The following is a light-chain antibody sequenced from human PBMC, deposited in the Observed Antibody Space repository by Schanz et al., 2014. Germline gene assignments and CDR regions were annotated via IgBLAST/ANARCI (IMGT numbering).Light chain of an antibody. CDR1: QSVSSNY. CDR3: QQYDSSPPET. J-gene: IGKJ4*01. CDR2: GAS. Sequence: EIVLTQSPGTLSLSPGERATLSCRASQSVSSNYLAWYQQKPGQAPRLLIYGASSRATGIPDRFSGSGSGTDFTLTISRLEPEDFAVYYCQQYDSSPPETFGGGTKVDIK. V-gene: IGKV3-20*01.